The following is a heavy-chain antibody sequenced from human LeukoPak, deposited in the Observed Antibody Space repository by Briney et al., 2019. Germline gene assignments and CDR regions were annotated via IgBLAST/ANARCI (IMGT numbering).Heavy chain of an antibody. V-gene: IGHV3-66*01. D-gene: IGHD3-9*01. CDR2: IYGGGST. Sequence: GGSLRLSCAASGFTFSSYSMNWVRQAPGKGLEWVSIIYGGGSTYYADSVRGRFTISKDNSKNTVYLQMSSLRAEDTAVYYCARTPFDYEILTGLYAFDIWGQGTTVTFSS. J-gene: IGHJ3*02. CDR1: GFTFSSYS. CDR3: ARTPFDYEILTGLYAFDI.